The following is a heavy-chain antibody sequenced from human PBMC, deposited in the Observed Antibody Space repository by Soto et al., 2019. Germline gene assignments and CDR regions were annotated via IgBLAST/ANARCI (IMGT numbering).Heavy chain of an antibody. Sequence: GASVKVSCKASGYTFTGYYMHWVRQAPGQGLEWMGWINPNSGGTNYAQKFQGWVTMTRDTSISTAYMELSRLRSDDTAVYYCARDQGILTGYPNVPNGDAFDIWGQGTMVTVSS. CDR3: ARDQGILTGYPNVPNGDAFDI. CDR1: GYTFTGYY. CDR2: INPNSGGT. J-gene: IGHJ3*02. D-gene: IGHD3-9*01. V-gene: IGHV1-2*04.